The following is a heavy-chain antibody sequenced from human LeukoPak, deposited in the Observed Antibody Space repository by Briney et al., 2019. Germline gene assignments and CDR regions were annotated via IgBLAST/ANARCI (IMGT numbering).Heavy chain of an antibody. CDR3: ARRGATTHYFDY. J-gene: IGHJ4*02. Sequence: PSETLSLTCTVSGVSISSYYWSWIRQPPGKGLEWVGYIYYSGSTNYNPSLKGRVPISVDTSKNQFSLKLSPVTAADTAVYYWARRGATTHYFDYWGQGTLVTVSS. V-gene: IGHV4-59*08. CDR1: GVSISSYY. D-gene: IGHD1-26*01. CDR2: IYYSGST.